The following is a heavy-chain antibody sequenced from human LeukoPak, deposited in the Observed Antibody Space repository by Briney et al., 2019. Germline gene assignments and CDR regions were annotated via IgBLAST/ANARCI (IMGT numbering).Heavy chain of an antibody. CDR2: INSDGSIT. D-gene: IGHD1-20*01. Sequence: PGGSLRLSCAASGFTFTTYWMHWVRQAPGKGLVWVSHINSDGSITSYADSVKGRFTISRDNAKNTLYLQMNSLRAEDTAVYYCARGTNWSPLDFDYWGQGTLVTVSS. V-gene: IGHV3-74*01. CDR1: GFTFTTYW. J-gene: IGHJ4*02. CDR3: ARGTNWSPLDFDY.